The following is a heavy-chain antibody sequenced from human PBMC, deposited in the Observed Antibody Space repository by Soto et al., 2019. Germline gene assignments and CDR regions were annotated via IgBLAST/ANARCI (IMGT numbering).Heavy chain of an antibody. CDR1: GFKFGSYG. J-gene: IGHJ4*02. CDR3: AREGVFGLVSIVHPDY. V-gene: IGHV3-33*08. CDR2: ISFDGSTQ. D-gene: IGHD3-3*01. Sequence: VQLLQSGGGEVQPGGSLRVSCAASGFKFGSYGMLWVRQAPGKGLEWVAFISFDGSTQHYADSVKGRFTVSRDNSENTLYLQLNSLRPDDTAEYYCAREGVFGLVSIVHPDYWGQGALVTVSS.